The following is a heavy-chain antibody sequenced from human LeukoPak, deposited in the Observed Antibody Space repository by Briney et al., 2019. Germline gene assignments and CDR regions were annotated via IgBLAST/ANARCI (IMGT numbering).Heavy chain of an antibody. CDR3: AREECSSSSCYTFDH. V-gene: IGHV3-30*01. CDR1: GFTFSIYA. Sequence: GRSLRLSCAASGFTFSIYAMHWVRQAPGKGLEWVAFISHDGSNIYYEDSVKGRLTISRDNSENTLYLQMNSLRAEDTAVYYCAREECSSSSCYTFDHWGQGTLATVSS. D-gene: IGHD2-2*02. J-gene: IGHJ4*02. CDR2: ISHDGSNI.